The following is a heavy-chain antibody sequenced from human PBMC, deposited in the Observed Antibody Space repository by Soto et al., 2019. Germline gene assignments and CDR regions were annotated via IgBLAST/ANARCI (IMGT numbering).Heavy chain of an antibody. CDR3: ARERPDGSRLDP. CDR2: IYYSGST. Sequence: QVQLQESGPGLVKPSQTLSLTCTVSGGSISSGDYYWSWIRQPPGKGLEWIGYIYYSGSTYYNPSRKSRCTISVDTSKNQFSQKLSSVTAADTAVYYCARERPDGSRLDPWGQGTLVTVSS. D-gene: IGHD6-13*01. J-gene: IGHJ5*02. CDR1: GGSISSGDYY. V-gene: IGHV4-30-4*01.